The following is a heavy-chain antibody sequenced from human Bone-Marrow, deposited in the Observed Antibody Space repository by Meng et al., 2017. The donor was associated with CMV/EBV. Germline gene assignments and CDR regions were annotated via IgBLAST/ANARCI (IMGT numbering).Heavy chain of an antibody. CDR2: ISAGSGST. CDR1: GFTFNSYA. D-gene: IGHD3-3*01. V-gene: IGHV3-23*01. Sequence: GESLKISCVASGFTFNSYAMSWVRQSPGKGLEWVSSISAGSGSTYYADSVKGRFTLSRDNSKNTLYLQMNSLRDEDTALYYCARDEQTIFGRRGAFDIWGQGTMVTVSS. CDR3: ARDEQTIFGRRGAFDI. J-gene: IGHJ3*02.